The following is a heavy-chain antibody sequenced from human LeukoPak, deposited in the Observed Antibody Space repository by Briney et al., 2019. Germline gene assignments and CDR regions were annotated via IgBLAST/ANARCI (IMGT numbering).Heavy chain of an antibody. J-gene: IGHJ2*01. CDR1: GDSMTGTSHF. Sequence: SETLSLTCTVPGDSMTGTSHFWDWIRQPPGKGLEWIGYIYYSGSTNYNPSLKSRVTISVDTSKNQFSLKLSSVTAADTAVYYCARVYKPPPGLGPGDFDLWGRGTLVTVSS. CDR3: ARVYKPPPGLGPGDFDL. CDR2: IYYSGST. D-gene: IGHD3/OR15-3a*01. V-gene: IGHV4-61*05.